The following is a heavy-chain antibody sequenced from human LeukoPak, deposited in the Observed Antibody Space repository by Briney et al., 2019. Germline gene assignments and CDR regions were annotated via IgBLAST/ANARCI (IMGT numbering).Heavy chain of an antibody. CDR3: ARGVVAAPQTFDY. CDR1: GDSISSFY. V-gene: IGHV4-59*01. J-gene: IGHJ4*02. Sequence: PSETLSLTCTVSGDSISSFYWSWIRQPPGKGLEWIGYISYSGSTNYNPSLKSRVTISVDTSKNQSSLKLTSVTPADTAVYYCARGVVAAPQTFDYWGQGTLVTVSS. CDR2: ISYSGST. D-gene: IGHD2-15*01.